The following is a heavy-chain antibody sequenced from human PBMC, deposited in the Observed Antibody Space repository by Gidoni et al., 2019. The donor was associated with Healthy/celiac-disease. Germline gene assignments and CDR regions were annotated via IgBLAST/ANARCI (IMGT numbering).Heavy chain of an antibody. V-gene: IGHV3-7*01. D-gene: IGHD3-3*01. Sequence: EVQLVESGGGLVQPGGSLRLSCAASGFTFSSYWMSWVRQAPGKGLEWVANIKQDGSEKYYVDSVKGRFTISRDNAKNSLYLQMNSLRAEDTAVYYCASLDVLEWLPLDYWGQGTLVTVSS. J-gene: IGHJ4*02. CDR3: ASLDVLEWLPLDY. CDR1: GFTFSSYW. CDR2: IKQDGSEK.